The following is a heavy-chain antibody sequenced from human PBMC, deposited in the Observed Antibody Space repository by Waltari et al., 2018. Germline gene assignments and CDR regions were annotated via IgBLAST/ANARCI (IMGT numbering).Heavy chain of an antibody. CDR2: IYYSGST. V-gene: IGHV4-39*07. CDR1: GGSISSSTYY. Sequence: QLHLPETGPGLVKPSETLSLTCTVSGGSISSSTYYWGWVRQPTRKGLEWIGGIYYSGSTYYNPSLKSRVTISVDTSKNQFSLRVSSVTAADTAVFYCARMVRGYCSSTSCHTDHWGQGTLVTVSS. J-gene: IGHJ4*02. D-gene: IGHD2-2*01. CDR3: ARMVRGYCSSTSCHTDH.